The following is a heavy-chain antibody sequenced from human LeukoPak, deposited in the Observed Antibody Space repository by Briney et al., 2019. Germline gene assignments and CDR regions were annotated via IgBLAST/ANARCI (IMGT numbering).Heavy chain of an antibody. D-gene: IGHD6-19*01. J-gene: IGHJ3*02. Sequence: GGSLRLSCAASGFTFSSYDMHWVRQATGKGLEWVSAIGTAGDTYYPGSVKGRFTISRENAKNSLYLQMNSLRAGDTAVYYCVRGRDSSGWYPLDAFDIWGQGTRVTVSS. CDR2: IGTAGDT. CDR1: GFTFSSYD. CDR3: VRGRDSSGWYPLDAFDI. V-gene: IGHV3-13*01.